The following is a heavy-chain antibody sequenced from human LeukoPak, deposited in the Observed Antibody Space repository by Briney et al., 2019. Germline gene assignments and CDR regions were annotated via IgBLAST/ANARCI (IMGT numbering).Heavy chain of an antibody. CDR3: ARDLPGTGEYQLLNSRYYYYYYMDV. Sequence: GGSLRLSCAASGFTFSSYRMSWVRQAPGKGLEWVANIKQDGSEKYYVDSVKGRFTISRDNAKNSLYLQMNSLRAEDTAVYYCARDLPGTGEYQLLNSRYYYYYYMDVWGKGTTVTVSS. J-gene: IGHJ6*03. CDR2: IKQDGSEK. CDR1: GFTFSSYR. V-gene: IGHV3-7*01. D-gene: IGHD2-2*01.